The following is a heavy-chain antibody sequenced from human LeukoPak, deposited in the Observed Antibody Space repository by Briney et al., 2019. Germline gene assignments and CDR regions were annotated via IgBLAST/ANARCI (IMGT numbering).Heavy chain of an antibody. J-gene: IGHJ4*02. CDR2: IYYSGST. CDR3: ARLSWAIPYYSDY. Sequence: SETLSLTCTVSGGSISSSSYYWGWIRQPPGKGLEWIGSIYYSGSTYYNPSLKSRVTISVDTSKNQFSLKLSSVTAADTAVYYCARLSWAIPYYSDYWGQGTLVTVSS. V-gene: IGHV4-39*07. D-gene: IGHD2-21*01. CDR1: GGSISSSSYY.